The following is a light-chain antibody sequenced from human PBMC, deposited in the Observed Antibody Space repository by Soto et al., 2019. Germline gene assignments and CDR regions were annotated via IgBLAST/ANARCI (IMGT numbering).Light chain of an antibody. J-gene: IGLJ1*01. V-gene: IGLV2-14*01. CDR1: SSDVGAYNR. Sequence: QSALTQPASVSGSPGQSITISCTGTSSDVGAYNRVSWYQQRSGKAPKLMVYEVTHRPSGVSNRFSGSKSGNTASLTISGLQAEDEADYYCLSYTISSSYVCGTGTKVTVL. CDR2: EVT. CDR3: LSYTISSSYV.